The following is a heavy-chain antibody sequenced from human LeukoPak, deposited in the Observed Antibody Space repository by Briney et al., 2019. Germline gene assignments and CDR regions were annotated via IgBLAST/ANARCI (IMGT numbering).Heavy chain of an antibody. V-gene: IGHV3-9*01. CDR1: GFKFHNYA. D-gene: IGHD6-19*01. CDR3: ARDWGSSGWFYFDS. J-gene: IGHJ4*02. Sequence: GGSLRLSCTASGFKFHNYAIHWVRQGPGKGLEWVSGISWNNETLDYADSVEGRFTISRDNAKNSVYLQMNSLKDEDTALYYCARDWGSSGWFYFDSWGQGTLVTVSS. CDR2: ISWNNETL.